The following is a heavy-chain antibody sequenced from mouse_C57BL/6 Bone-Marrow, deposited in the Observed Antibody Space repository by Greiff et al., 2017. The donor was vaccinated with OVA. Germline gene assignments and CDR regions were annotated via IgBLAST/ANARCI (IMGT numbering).Heavy chain of an antibody. CDR2: ISSGGSYT. Sequence: EVKLMESGGDLVKPGGSLKLSCAASGFTFSSYGMSWVRQTPDKRLEWVATISSGGSYTYYPDSVTGRFTISRDNTKNTLYLQMSSLKSEDTAMYYCARHYYGSSYYWGQGTTLTVSS. CDR1: GFTFSSYG. CDR3: ARHYYGSSYY. J-gene: IGHJ2*01. D-gene: IGHD1-1*01. V-gene: IGHV5-6*01.